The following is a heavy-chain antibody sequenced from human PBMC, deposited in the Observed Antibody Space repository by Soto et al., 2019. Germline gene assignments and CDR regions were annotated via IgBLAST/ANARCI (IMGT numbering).Heavy chain of an antibody. CDR3: ARHQKNSAGQQWAFNYFDS. CDR1: GFSFSISP. V-gene: IGHV3-30-3*01. Sequence: GGSLRLSCAASGFSFSISPMHWVRQAPGKGPDWVALISYDGTNKFYADSVKGRFTISRDNSKSTLYLQVDSLRPEDAAVYYCARHQKNSAGQQWAFNYFDSWGQGTLVTVSS. J-gene: IGHJ4*02. CDR2: ISYDGTNK. D-gene: IGHD2-2*01.